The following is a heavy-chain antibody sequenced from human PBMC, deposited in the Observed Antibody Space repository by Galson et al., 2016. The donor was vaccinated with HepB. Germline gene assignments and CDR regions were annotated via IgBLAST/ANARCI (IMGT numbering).Heavy chain of an antibody. Sequence: SLRLSCAASGFRFDDHAMHWVRQAPGKGLEWVSGISWNSGRIGYGDSVKGRFTISRDNAKNSLYLQMNSLRAEDTAVYYCARDRIVGAKVYSDAFDIWGQGTMVTVSS. V-gene: IGHV3-9*01. CDR1: GFRFDDHA. D-gene: IGHD1-26*01. CDR3: ARDRIVGAKVYSDAFDI. CDR2: ISWNSGRI. J-gene: IGHJ3*02.